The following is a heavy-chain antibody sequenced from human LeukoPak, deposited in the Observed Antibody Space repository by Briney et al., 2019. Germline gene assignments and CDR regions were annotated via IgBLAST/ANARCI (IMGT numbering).Heavy chain of an antibody. Sequence: GGSLRLSCAASGFTFSSYSMNWVHQAPGKGLEWVSSISSSSSYIYYADSVKGRFTISRDNAKNSLYLQMNSLRAEDTAVYYCARDDLAAYSSSSHFDYWGQGTLVTVSS. D-gene: IGHD6-6*01. J-gene: IGHJ4*02. CDR1: GFTFSSYS. V-gene: IGHV3-21*01. CDR2: ISSSSSYI. CDR3: ARDDLAAYSSSSHFDY.